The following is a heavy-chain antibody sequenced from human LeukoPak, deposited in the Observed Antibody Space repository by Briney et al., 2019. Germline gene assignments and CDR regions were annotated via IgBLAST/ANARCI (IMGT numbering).Heavy chain of an antibody. Sequence: GGSLRLSCAASGFTFSSYAMSWVRQAPGEGLEWVSYISNGGSVYYADSVKGRFTISRDNAKNSLYLQMSSLRAEDTGVYYCARERGSNYGPYDYWGQGTLVTVSS. V-gene: IGHV3-48*04. CDR2: ISNGGSV. CDR1: GFTFSSYA. CDR3: ARERGSNYGPYDY. D-gene: IGHD5-18*01. J-gene: IGHJ4*02.